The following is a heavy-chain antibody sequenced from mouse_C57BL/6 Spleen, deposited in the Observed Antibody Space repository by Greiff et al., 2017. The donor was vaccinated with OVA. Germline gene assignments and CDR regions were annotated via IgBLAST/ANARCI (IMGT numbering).Heavy chain of an antibody. D-gene: IGHD2-2*01. V-gene: IGHV1-69*01. CDR1: GYTFTSYW. J-gene: IGHJ1*03. CDR3: ARWGYDGYWYFDG. CDR2: IDPSDSYT. Sequence: QVQLQQPGAELVMPGASVKLSCKASGYTFTSYWMHWVKQRPGQGLEWIGEIDPSDSYTNYNQKFKGKSTLTVDKSSSTAYMQLSSLTSEDSAVYYCARWGYDGYWYFDGWGTGTTVTVSS.